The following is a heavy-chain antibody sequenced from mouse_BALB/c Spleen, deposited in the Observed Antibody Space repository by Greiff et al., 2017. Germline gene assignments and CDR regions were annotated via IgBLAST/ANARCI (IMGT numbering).Heavy chain of an antibody. D-gene: IGHD2-1*01. V-gene: IGHV5-6*01. Sequence: EVQRVESGGDLVKPGGSLKLSCAASGFTFSSYGMSWVRQTPDKRLEWVATISSGGSYTYYPDSVKGRFTISRDNAKNTLYLQMSSLKSEDTAMYYCARHDGKKTAMDYWGQGTSVTVSS. CDR1: GFTFSSYG. CDR3: ARHDGKKTAMDY. CDR2: ISSGGSYT. J-gene: IGHJ4*01.